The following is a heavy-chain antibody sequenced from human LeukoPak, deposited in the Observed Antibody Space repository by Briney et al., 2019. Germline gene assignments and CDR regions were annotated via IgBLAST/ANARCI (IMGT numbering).Heavy chain of an antibody. V-gene: IGHV4-38-2*02. CDR2: IYHSGST. CDR1: GYSISSGYY. J-gene: IGHJ5*02. D-gene: IGHD6-13*01. CDR3: ARVYSSSWYVHQGFDP. Sequence: SETLSLTCTVSGYSISSGYYWGWIRQPPGKGLEWIGSIYHSGSTYYNPSLKSRVTISVDTSKNQFSLKLSSVTAADTAVYYCARVYSSSWYVHQGFDPWGQGTLVTVSS.